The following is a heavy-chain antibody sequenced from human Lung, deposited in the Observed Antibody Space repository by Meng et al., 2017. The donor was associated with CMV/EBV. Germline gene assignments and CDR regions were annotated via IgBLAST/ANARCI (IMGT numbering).Heavy chain of an antibody. V-gene: IGHV1-69*10. CDR1: GDTFSKYV. Sequence: SVKVSCKAPGDTFSKYVTSWVRQAPGQGLEWMGGIIPMRAATNYAQRFQGRVTITADKSTATVYMELSSLRSEDTAVYYCVGSEEFYHFGSGWEWYYHYGMDVWGPGTTVTVSS. D-gene: IGHD3-3*01. CDR2: IIPMRAAT. J-gene: IGHJ6*02. CDR3: VGSEEFYHFGSGWEWYYHYGMDV.